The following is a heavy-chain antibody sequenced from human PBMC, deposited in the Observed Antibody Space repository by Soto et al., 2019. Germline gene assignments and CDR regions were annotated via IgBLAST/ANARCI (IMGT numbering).Heavy chain of an antibody. J-gene: IGHJ4*02. CDR3: ARIRGGATRRSFDS. CDR1: GGFISSGGYF. CDR2: IYYTGGT. V-gene: IGHV4-61*08. D-gene: IGHD1-26*01. Sequence: QVQLQESGPGLVKPSQTLSLTCTVSGGFISSGGYFWSWIRQHPGKDLELIAYIYYTGGTNYSPSLKSRASISLDTSENQFSLRLSSVTTADTAVYYCARIRGGATRRSFDSWGQGTLVTVSS.